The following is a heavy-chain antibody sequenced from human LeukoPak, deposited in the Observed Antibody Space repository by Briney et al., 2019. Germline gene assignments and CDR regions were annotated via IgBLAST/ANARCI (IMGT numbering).Heavy chain of an antibody. CDR2: INPDSGGT. J-gene: IGHJ4*02. D-gene: IGHD3-22*01. V-gene: IGHV1-2*02. CDR3: ARRMAESYYDSSGYPSLGY. CDR1: GYTFIGYY. Sequence: GASVRASCKASGYTFIGYYMHWVRQAPGQGVEWMGWINPDSGGTNYAQQFQGRVTMTRDTSISTAYMDLSRLTSDDTGVYYCARRMAESYYDSSGYPSLGYWGQGTLVTVSS.